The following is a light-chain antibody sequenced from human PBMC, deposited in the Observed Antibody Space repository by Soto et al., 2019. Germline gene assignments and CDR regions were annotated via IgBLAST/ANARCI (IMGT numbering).Light chain of an antibody. CDR3: SSYTSSSTLV. Sequence: QSALTQPASVSGSPGXSXTISCTGTSSDVGGYNYVSWYQQHPGKAPKLMIYEVSNRPSGVSNRFSGSKSGNTASLTISGLQAEDEADYYCSSYTSSSTLVFGTGTKVTVL. CDR2: EVS. CDR1: SSDVGGYNY. J-gene: IGLJ1*01. V-gene: IGLV2-14*01.